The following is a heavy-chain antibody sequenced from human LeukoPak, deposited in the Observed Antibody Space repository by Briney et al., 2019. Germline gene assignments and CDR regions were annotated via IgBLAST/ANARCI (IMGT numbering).Heavy chain of an antibody. Sequence: GGSLRLSCAASGFTLSNSWMFWVRQAPGKGLVWVSDINNDGSRTSYADSVKGRFTISRDGAKNTLFLQVNSLRAEDTAVYYCARGGLPGGFDYWGQGTLVTVSS. V-gene: IGHV3-74*01. CDR1: GFTLSNSW. CDR2: INNDGSRT. CDR3: ARGGLPGGFDY. D-gene: IGHD7-27*01. J-gene: IGHJ4*02.